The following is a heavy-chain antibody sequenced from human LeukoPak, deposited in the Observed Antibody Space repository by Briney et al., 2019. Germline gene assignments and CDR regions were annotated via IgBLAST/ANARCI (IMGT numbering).Heavy chain of an antibody. V-gene: IGHV4-61*02. CDR1: GGSISSDNYY. Sequence: SETLSLTCTVSGGSISSDNYYWSWIRQPAGKGLEWIGRIHSSGTTNYNPYLKSRVTISVDTSDNRFSLKLTSVVAADTAVYYCARVFQLPFNYFDPWGQGALVTVSS. J-gene: IGHJ5*02. CDR3: ARVFQLPFNYFDP. CDR2: IHSSGTT.